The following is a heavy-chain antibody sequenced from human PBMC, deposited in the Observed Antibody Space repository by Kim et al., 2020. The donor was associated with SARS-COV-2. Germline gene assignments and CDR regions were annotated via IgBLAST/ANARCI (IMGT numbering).Heavy chain of an antibody. J-gene: IGHJ4*02. CDR2: INPDGGQK. Sequence: GGSLRLSCAGSGFTFSTYWMHWVRQAPGKGLEWVANINPDGGQKYYLDSVRGRFTISRDNANNSVYLQMNSLRVDDTAVYYCARAIGVAASYWGQGTLVTVSS. CDR3: ARAIGVAASY. D-gene: IGHD2-15*01. CDR1: GFTFSTYW. V-gene: IGHV3-7*03.